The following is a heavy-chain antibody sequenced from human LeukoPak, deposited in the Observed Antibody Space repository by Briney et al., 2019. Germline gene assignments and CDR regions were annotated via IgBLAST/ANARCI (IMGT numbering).Heavy chain of an antibody. CDR1: GGSISSYY. V-gene: IGHV4-59*01. CDR2: FHHSGST. J-gene: IGHJ4*02. CDR3: AGGWLPDKTDF. D-gene: IGHD5-24*01. Sequence: TSETLSLTCTVSGGSISSYYWTWIRQSPGKGLEWIGFFHHSGSTNYNPSFKSRVTIPADTSNNHFSLRLTSVTAADTAVYYCAGGWLPDKTDFWGQGTLVTVSA.